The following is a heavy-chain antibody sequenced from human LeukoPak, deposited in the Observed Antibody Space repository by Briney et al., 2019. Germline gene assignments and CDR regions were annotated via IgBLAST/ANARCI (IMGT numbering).Heavy chain of an antibody. Sequence: GGSLRLSCAASGFTFSSYGMHWVRQAPGKGLEWVANIKQDETEKFYLGSVKGRFTISRDNAKNSLYLQMNSLRVEDTAVYYCAKVGSGYYDHLDFWGQGILVTVSS. CDR3: AKVGSGYYDHLDF. J-gene: IGHJ4*02. CDR1: GFTFSSYG. CDR2: IKQDETEK. V-gene: IGHV3-7*03. D-gene: IGHD3-22*01.